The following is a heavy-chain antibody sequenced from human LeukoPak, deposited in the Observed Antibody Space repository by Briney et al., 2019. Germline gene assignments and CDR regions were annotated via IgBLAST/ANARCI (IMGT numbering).Heavy chain of an antibody. D-gene: IGHD3-16*02. CDR1: GFSFSSYG. V-gene: IGHV3-30*02. CDR2: IRSDGSNK. J-gene: IGHJ6*03. CDR3: ARKYYDYVWGSYHYYYYYYIDV. Sequence: GGSLRPSCAGSGFSFSSYGMHWVRQAPGKGLEWMAFIRSDGSNKYYADSVKGRFTISRDNSKNTLYLQMNSLRAEDTAVYYCARKYYDYVWGSYHYYYYYYIDVWGKGTTVTVSS.